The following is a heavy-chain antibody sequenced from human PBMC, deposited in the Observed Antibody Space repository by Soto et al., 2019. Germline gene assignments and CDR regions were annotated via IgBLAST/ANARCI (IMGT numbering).Heavy chain of an antibody. CDR2: IYYSGST. D-gene: IGHD3-22*01. V-gene: IGHV4-30-4*01. Sequence: SETLSLTCTVSGGSISSGDYYWSWIRQPPGKGLEWIGYIYYSGSTYYNPSLKSRVTKSVDTSKNQFSLKLSTVTAADTAVYYCVRYYDSSGLEGDAFDIWGQGTMVT. J-gene: IGHJ3*02. CDR3: VRYYDSSGLEGDAFDI. CDR1: GGSISSGDYY.